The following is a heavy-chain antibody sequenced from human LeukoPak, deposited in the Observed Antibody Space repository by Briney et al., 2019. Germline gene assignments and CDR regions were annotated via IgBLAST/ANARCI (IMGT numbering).Heavy chain of an antibody. D-gene: IGHD3-10*01. J-gene: IGHJ3*02. CDR2: IYYSGST. V-gene: IGHV4-59*08. CDR3: ARPGGSGSYYDSYLRGAFDI. CDR1: GGSISSYY. Sequence: SETLSLTCAVYGGSISSYYWSWIRQPPGKGLEWIGYIYYSGSTNYNPSLKSRVTISVDTSKNQFSLKLSSVTAADTAVYYCARPGGSGSYYDSYLRGAFDIWGQGTMVTVSS.